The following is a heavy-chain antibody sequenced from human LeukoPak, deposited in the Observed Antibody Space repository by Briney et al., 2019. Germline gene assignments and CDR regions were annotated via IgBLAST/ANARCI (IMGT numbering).Heavy chain of an antibody. V-gene: IGHV3-21*01. Sequence: GGSLRLSCAASGFTFSSYSMNWVRQAPGKGLEWVSSISSRSSYIYYADSVKGRFTISRDNAKNSLYLQMNSLRAEDTAVYYCARGGRGSGSYRGLIDYWGQGTLVTVSS. CDR1: GFTFSSYS. J-gene: IGHJ4*02. CDR3: ARGGRGSGSYRGLIDY. D-gene: IGHD1-26*01. CDR2: ISSRSSYI.